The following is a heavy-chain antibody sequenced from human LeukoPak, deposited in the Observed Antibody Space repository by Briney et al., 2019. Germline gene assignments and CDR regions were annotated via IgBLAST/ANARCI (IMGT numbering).Heavy chain of an antibody. CDR2: INPSGGST. Sequence: ASVKVSCKASGYTFTSYYIHWVRQAPGQGLEWMGIINPSGGSTSYAQKFQGGVTMTRDTSTSTVYMELRSLRSEDTAVYYCVRDADDSSGYSNFDYWGQGTLVTVSS. CDR3: VRDADDSSGYSNFDY. D-gene: IGHD3-22*01. J-gene: IGHJ4*02. V-gene: IGHV1-46*01. CDR1: GYTFTSYY.